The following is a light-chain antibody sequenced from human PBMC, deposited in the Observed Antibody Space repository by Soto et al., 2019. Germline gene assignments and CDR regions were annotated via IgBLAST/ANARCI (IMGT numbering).Light chain of an antibody. Sequence: EIVLTQSPGTLSLSPGEGATLSCRASQTIYNNYLAWYQQKPGQAPRLLISGASNRATGIPDRFSGSGSGTDFTLTISRLESEDLAVYYCQRYGSSPPHTFGQGTKLEIK. CDR2: GAS. CDR3: QRYGSSPPHT. V-gene: IGKV3-20*01. CDR1: QTIYNNY. J-gene: IGKJ2*01.